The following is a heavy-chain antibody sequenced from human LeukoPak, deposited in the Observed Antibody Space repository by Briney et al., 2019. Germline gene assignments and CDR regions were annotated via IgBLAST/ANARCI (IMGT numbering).Heavy chain of an antibody. V-gene: IGHV3-23*01. D-gene: IGHD4-11*01. J-gene: IGHJ4*02. CDR2: IDGSGVKT. CDR3: AKGVSGPQYYFHY. CDR1: GFTFSTSA. Sequence: GESLRLSCAASGFTFSTSAMRWVRQAPGKGLEWVSSIDGSGVKTYYADSVMGRFTISRDNSKNTLYLQMNSLRAEDTAVYYCAKGVSGPQYYFHYWGQGTLVTVSS.